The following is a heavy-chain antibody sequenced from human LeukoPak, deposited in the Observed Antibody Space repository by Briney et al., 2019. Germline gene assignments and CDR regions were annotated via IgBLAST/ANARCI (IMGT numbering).Heavy chain of an antibody. D-gene: IGHD3-10*01. CDR1: GFTFDDYA. V-gene: IGHV3-43D*03. CDR3: AKDLIGELTNWFDP. CDR2: ISWDGGST. Sequence: GGSLRLSCAASGFTFDDYAMHWVRQAPGKGLEWVSLISWDGGSTYYADSVKGRFTISRDNSKNTLYLQMNSLRAEDTAVYYCAKDLIGELTNWFDPWGQGTLVTVSS. J-gene: IGHJ5*02.